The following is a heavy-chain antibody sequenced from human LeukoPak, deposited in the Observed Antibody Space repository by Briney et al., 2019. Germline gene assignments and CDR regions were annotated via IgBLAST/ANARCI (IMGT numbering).Heavy chain of an antibody. CDR3: ARDRRRRGFDY. J-gene: IGHJ4*02. D-gene: IGHD3-10*01. CDR1: GGSISSYY. CDR2: IYYSGST. V-gene: IGHV4-59*01. Sequence: PSETLSLTCTVSGGSISSYYWGWIRQPPRKGRGWIGYIYYSGSTNYNPSLKSRVTISVDTSKNQFSLKLSSVTAADTAVCYCARDRRRRGFDYWGQGTLVTVSS.